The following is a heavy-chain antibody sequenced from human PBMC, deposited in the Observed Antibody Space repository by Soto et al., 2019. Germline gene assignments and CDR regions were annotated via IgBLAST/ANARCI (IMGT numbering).Heavy chain of an antibody. Sequence: QVQLVQSGAEVKKPGSSVKVSCKASGGTFSSYAISWVRQAPGQGLEWMGGIIPIFGTANYAQKFQGRVTITADESTSTAYMELSSLRSEDTAVYYCDFRSYSGSLQYWYFDLWGRGPLVTVSS. V-gene: IGHV1-69*12. D-gene: IGHD1-26*01. J-gene: IGHJ2*01. CDR1: GGTFSSYA. CDR3: DFRSYSGSLQYWYFDL. CDR2: IIPIFGTA.